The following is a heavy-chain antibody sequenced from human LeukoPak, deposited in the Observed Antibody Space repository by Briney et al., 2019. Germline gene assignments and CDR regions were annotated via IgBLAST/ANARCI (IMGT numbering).Heavy chain of an antibody. V-gene: IGHV1-46*01. D-gene: IGHD6-13*01. CDR2: INPSGGST. CDR3: ARWSIAAADRAGTDY. J-gene: IGHJ4*02. Sequence: GASVKVSCKASGYTFTSYYMHWVRQAPGQGLEWMGIINPSGGSTSYAQKFQGRVTMTRDTSTSTVYMELSSLRSEDTAVYYCARWSIAAADRAGTDYWGQGTLVTVSS. CDR1: GYTFTSYY.